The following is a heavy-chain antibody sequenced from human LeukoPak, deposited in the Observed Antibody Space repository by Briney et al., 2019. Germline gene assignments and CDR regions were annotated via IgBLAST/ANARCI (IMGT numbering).Heavy chain of an antibody. CDR2: MNPNSGNT. V-gene: IGHV1-8*01. J-gene: IGHJ3*02. CDR1: GYTFTSYD. D-gene: IGHD6-19*01. Sequence: ASVKVSCKASGYTFTSYDINWVRQATGQGLEWMGWMNPNSGNTGYAQKFQGRVTMTRNTSISTAYMELSSLRAEDTAVYYCAREPRRRIAVAGTSDAFDIWGQGTMVTVSS. CDR3: AREPRRRIAVAGTSDAFDI.